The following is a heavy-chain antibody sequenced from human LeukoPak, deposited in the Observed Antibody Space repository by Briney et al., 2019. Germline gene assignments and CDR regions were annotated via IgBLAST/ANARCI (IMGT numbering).Heavy chain of an antibody. D-gene: IGHD1-26*01. J-gene: IGHJ4*02. CDR1: GGSISSSSYY. CDR3: ASSGGGSYVGY. V-gene: IGHV4-39*07. CDR2: IYYSGST. Sequence: SETLSLTCTVSGGSISSSSYYWGWIRQPPGKGLEWIGSIYYSGSTYYNPSLKSRVTISVDTSKNQFSLKLSSVTAADTAVYYCASSGGGSYVGYWGQGTLVTVSS.